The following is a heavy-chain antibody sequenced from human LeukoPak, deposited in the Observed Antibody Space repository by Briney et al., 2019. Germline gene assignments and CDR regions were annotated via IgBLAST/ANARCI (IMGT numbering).Heavy chain of an antibody. CDR1: GFTFDDYA. Sequence: GGSLRLSCAASGFTFDDYAMPWVRQVPGKGLEWVSGISWNSGSIGYADSVKGRFTISRDNAKNSLYLQMNSLRAEDTALYYCAKVMIAFGGVRYGMDVWGQGTTVTVSS. D-gene: IGHD3-16*01. CDR3: AKVMIAFGGVRYGMDV. CDR2: ISWNSGSI. J-gene: IGHJ6*02. V-gene: IGHV3-9*01.